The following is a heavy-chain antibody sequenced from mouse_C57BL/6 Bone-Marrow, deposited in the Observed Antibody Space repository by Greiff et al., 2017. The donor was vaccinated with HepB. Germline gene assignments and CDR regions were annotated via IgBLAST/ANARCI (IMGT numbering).Heavy chain of an antibody. CDR3: VRPFGTTYDTYFDY. D-gene: IGHD5-5*01. Sequence: EVQLQQSGAELVRPGALVKLSCKTSGFNIKAYYMHWVKQRPEQGLEWIGWIDPEICNSIYDPKFQGKASITADTSSNTAYLQLSSLTSEDTAVYYCVRPFGTTYDTYFDYWGQGTTLTVSS. J-gene: IGHJ2*01. CDR1: GFNIKAYY. V-gene: IGHV14-1*02. CDR2: IDPEICNS.